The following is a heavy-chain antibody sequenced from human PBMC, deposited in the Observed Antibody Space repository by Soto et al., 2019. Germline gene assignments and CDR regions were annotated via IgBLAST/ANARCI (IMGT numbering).Heavy chain of an antibody. J-gene: IGHJ4*02. V-gene: IGHV5-51*01. Sequence: GESLKISCKGSGYSFTNYWIGWVRQMPGKGLEWMGIIYPGDSDTRYSPSFQGQVTISVGKSISTAYLQWRSLKASDSGMYYCARSRITGSTWTFDYWGQETLVTVSS. D-gene: IGHD1-20*01. CDR3: ARSRITGSTWTFDY. CDR1: GYSFTNYW. CDR2: IYPGDSDT.